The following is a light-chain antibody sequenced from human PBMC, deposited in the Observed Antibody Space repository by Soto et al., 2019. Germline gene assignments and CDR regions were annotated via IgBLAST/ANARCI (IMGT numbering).Light chain of an antibody. J-gene: IGKJ5*01. V-gene: IGKV3-20*01. CDR3: KQYGSSST. CDR1: QSVRSSY. CDR2: AAS. Sequence: VWTQSPGTLSLSPGERATLACRASQSVRSSYVAWYQQKPGQAPRLLIYAASSRPTGTQDRFSGSGSGTEFPLTTRRLEPEDFAVYYCKQYGSSSTFGQGTRLEIK.